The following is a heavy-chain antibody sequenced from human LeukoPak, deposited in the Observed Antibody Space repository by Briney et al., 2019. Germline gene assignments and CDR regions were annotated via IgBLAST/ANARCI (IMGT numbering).Heavy chain of an antibody. CDR2: IRYDGSNK. J-gene: IGHJ4*02. V-gene: IGHV3-30*02. CDR3: AKAPFSSQFNYFDY. CDR1: GFTFSRYG. D-gene: IGHD5-24*01. Sequence: GGSLRLSCAASGFTFSRYGMHWVREAPGKWLEWVAFIRYDGSNKYYADSVKGRFTISRDNSKNTLYLQMNSLRAEDTAVYYCAKAPFSSQFNYFDYWGQGTLVTVSS.